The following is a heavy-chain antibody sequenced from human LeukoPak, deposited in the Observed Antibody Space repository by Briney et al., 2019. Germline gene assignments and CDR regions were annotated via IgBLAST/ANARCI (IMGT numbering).Heavy chain of an antibody. CDR1: GGSMSSRSHY. J-gene: IGHJ6*03. Sequence: PSETLSFTCTVSGGSMSSRSHYWGWIRQPPGKGLEWIGSIDYSGSTYYNPSLGSRVTISVDTSKNQFSLKLTSVTAADTAVYYCARHMVWITNFYYYMDVWGKGTTVTVSS. D-gene: IGHD3-10*01. CDR3: ARHMVWITNFYYYMDV. CDR2: IDYSGST. V-gene: IGHV4-39*01.